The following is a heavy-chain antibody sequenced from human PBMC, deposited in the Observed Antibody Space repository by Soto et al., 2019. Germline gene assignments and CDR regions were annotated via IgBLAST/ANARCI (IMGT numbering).Heavy chain of an antibody. V-gene: IGHV1-2*04. D-gene: IGHD5-18*01. CDR1: GYTFTGYY. CDR3: ARARYSYGLGYYYYGMDV. CDR2: INPNSGGT. Sequence: QVQLVQSGAEVKKPGASVKVSCKASGYTFTGYYMHWVRQAPGQGLEWMGWINPNSGGTNYAQKFQGWVTMTRDTSISPAYMELSRLRSDDTAVYYCARARYSYGLGYYYYGMDVWGQGTTVTVSS. J-gene: IGHJ6*02.